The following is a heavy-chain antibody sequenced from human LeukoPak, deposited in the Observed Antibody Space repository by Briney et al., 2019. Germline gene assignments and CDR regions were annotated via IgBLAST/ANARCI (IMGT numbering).Heavy chain of an antibody. CDR3: ARDLTVTTLRSYYYYYMDV. V-gene: IGHV1-2*06. Sequence: ASVKVSCKASGYTFTGYYMHWVRQAPGQGLEWMGRINPNSGGTNYVQKFQGRVTMTRDTSISTAYMELSRLRSDDTAVYYCARDLTVTTLRSYYYYYMDVWGKGTTVTVSS. CDR1: GYTFTGYY. CDR2: INPNSGGT. D-gene: IGHD4-17*01. J-gene: IGHJ6*03.